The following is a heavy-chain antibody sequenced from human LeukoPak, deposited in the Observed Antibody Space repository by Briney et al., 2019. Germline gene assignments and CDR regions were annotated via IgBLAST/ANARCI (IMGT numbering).Heavy chain of an antibody. CDR1: GGSISSQY. Sequence: SETLSVICKVSGGSISSQYWSWIRQPRGKGLEGMAYIHYSGRTNYKHSLTSRGTISVDTSKNQLSLKQTSVTAGDGAVYYCARSLSPAPSAAGDAFYFYYGMDVWGQGTTVTVSS. J-gene: IGHJ6*02. D-gene: IGHD6-13*01. CDR2: IHYSGRT. CDR3: ARSLSPAPSAAGDAFYFYYGMDV. V-gene: IGHV4-59*11.